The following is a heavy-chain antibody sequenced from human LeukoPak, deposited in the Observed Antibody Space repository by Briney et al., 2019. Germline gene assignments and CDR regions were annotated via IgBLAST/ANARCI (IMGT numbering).Heavy chain of an antibody. V-gene: IGHV4-4*07. D-gene: IGHD3-22*01. J-gene: IGHJ4*02. CDR3: ARVARGVYDSSGRSGGDY. CDR1: GGSISSYY. CDR2: IHSSGST. Sequence: SETLSLTCTVSGGSISSYYWSWIRQPAGKGLEWIGRIHSSGSTNYNSSLKSRVTMSVDTSKNQFSLKLSSVTAADTAVYYCARVARGVYDSSGRSGGDYWGQGTLVTVSS.